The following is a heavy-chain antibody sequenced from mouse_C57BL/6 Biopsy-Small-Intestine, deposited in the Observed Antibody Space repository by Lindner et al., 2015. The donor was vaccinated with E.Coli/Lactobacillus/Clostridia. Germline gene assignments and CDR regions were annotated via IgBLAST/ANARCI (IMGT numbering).Heavy chain of an antibody. J-gene: IGHJ4*01. V-gene: IGHV1-18*01. Sequence: QLQESGPELVKPGASVKIPCKASGYTFTDYNMDWVKQSHGKSLDWIGDINPNNGGTIYNQKFKGKATLTVDKSSSTAYMHLSSLTSEDSAVYFCARGVYYYGNIYDAMDYWGQGTSVTVSS. CDR2: INPNNGGT. D-gene: IGHD1-1*01. CDR1: GYTFTDYN. CDR3: ARGVYYYGNIYDAMDY.